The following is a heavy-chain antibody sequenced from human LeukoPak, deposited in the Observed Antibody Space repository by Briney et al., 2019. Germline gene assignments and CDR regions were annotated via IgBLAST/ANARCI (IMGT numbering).Heavy chain of an antibody. Sequence: RPGGSLRLSCAASGFTFDDYGMGWVRQAPGKGLEWVSGINWNGGSTVYADSVKGRFTISRDNAKNSLYLQMNSLRAEDTALYYCARDLHGDYPFDYWGQGTLVTVSS. CDR1: GFTFDDYG. D-gene: IGHD4-17*01. J-gene: IGHJ4*02. CDR2: INWNGGST. CDR3: ARDLHGDYPFDY. V-gene: IGHV3-20*04.